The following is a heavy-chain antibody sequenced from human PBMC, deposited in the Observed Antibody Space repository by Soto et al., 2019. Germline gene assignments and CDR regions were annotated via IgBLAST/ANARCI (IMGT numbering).Heavy chain of an antibody. CDR1: AFTFCDYY. D-gene: IGHD2-15*01. J-gene: IGHJ4*02. CDR3: AASAVVAAHY. Sequence: GGSLRLSCAASAFTFCDYYMGWIRPAPGKGLEWLSYISGNGNTIYYADSVKGRFTVSRDNAKNLLYLQMNSLRAEDTAVYYCAASAVVAAHYWGQGALVTVSS. V-gene: IGHV3-11*01. CDR2: ISGNGNTI.